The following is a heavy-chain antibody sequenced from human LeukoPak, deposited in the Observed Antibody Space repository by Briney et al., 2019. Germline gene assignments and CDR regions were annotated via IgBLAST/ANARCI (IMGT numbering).Heavy chain of an antibody. Sequence: GGSLRLSCTASGFTFGDYAMSWFRQAPGKGLEWVGFIRSKAYGGTTEYAASVKGRFTISRDDSKSIAYLQMNSLKTEDTAVYYCTRDFPFITEDDYAPPDYWGQGTLATVSS. CDR3: TRDFPFITEDDYAPPDY. CDR1: GFTFGDYA. V-gene: IGHV3-49*03. D-gene: IGHD4-17*01. J-gene: IGHJ4*02. CDR2: IRSKAYGGTT.